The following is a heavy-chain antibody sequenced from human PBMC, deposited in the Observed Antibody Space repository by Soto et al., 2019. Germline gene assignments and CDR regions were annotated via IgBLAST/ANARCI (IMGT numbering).Heavy chain of an antibody. CDR2: ILNDGSQQ. V-gene: IGHV3-33*05. D-gene: IGHD2-21*01. CDR3: ARDGDRPDNGLDV. J-gene: IGHJ3*01. CDR1: GFTFSNYG. Sequence: QVQLVESGGGVVQPGRSLRLSCAASGFTFSNYGMHWVRQAPGKGLEWLAVILNDGSQQKYGDSVKGRFTISRDNSKKMLYLQMDSLRVEDTAVYYCARDGDRPDNGLDVWGQGTMVTVSS.